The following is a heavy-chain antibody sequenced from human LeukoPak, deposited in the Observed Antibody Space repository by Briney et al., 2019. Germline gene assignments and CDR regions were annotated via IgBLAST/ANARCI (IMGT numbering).Heavy chain of an antibody. D-gene: IGHD2-2*02. CDR1: GGSISSYY. CDR2: IYTSGST. V-gene: IGHV4-4*09. J-gene: IGHJ3*02. CDR3: ARHVGYCSSTSCYRPPDDAFDI. Sequence: SETLSLTCTVSGGSISSYYWSWIRQPPGKGLEWIGYIYTSGSTNYNPSLKSRVTISVDTSKNRFSLTLSSVTAADTAVYYCARHVGYCSSTSCYRPPDDAFDIWGQGTMVTVSS.